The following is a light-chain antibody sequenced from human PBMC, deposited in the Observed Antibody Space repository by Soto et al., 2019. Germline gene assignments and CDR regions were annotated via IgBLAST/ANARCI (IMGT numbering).Light chain of an antibody. Sequence: QSALTQPPSASGSPGQSVTISCTGTSSDVGAYKYVSWYQQYPGKAPKLMMYEVSKRPSGVPDRFSGSKSGNTASLTVSGIQAEDEADYYGTLYVGSHIRVFGVGTKLTVL. CDR1: SSDVGAYKY. J-gene: IGLJ3*02. V-gene: IGLV2-8*01. CDR2: EVS. CDR3: TLYVGSHIRV.